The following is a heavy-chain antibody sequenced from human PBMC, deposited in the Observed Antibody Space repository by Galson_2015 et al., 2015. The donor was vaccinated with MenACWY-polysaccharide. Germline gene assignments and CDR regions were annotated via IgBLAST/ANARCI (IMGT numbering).Heavy chain of an antibody. D-gene: IGHD5-18*01. CDR2: LYTAGTT. Sequence: SLRLSCAASGFTVSSKYMSWVRQAPGKGLEWVSVLYTAGTTSYADSVKGRFTISRDDSKNTLFLQINSLRAEDTAVYYCAKGAVDTPMTFLFDFWGQGTLVTVSS. CDR1: GFTVSSKY. CDR3: AKGAVDTPMTFLFDF. V-gene: IGHV3-53*05. J-gene: IGHJ4*02.